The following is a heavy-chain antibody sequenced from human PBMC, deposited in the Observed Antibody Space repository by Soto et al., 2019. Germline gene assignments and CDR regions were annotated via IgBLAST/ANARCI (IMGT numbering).Heavy chain of an antibody. D-gene: IGHD3-10*01. J-gene: IGHJ6*02. Sequence: EVQLVESGGGLVQPGGSLRLSCAASGFTFSTYSMNWVRQAPGKGLEWVSYISSDSSSIYYADSVKGRFTISRDNAKNPLYLQMNSLRAEDTAVYYCATYYGSGSYFPDHYYYGMDVWGQGTTVTVSS. V-gene: IGHV3-48*01. CDR2: ISSDSSSI. CDR1: GFTFSTYS. CDR3: ATYYGSGSYFPDHYYYGMDV.